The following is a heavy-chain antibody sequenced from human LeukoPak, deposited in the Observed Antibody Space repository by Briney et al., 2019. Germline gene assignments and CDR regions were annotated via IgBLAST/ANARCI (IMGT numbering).Heavy chain of an antibody. V-gene: IGHV1-2*02. D-gene: IGHD3-3*01. CDR1: GYTFTGYY. CDR3: ARGDFWSGYPLYYYMDV. J-gene: IGHJ6*03. CDR2: INPNSGGT. Sequence: ASVKVSCKASGYTFTGYYMHWVRQAPGQGLEWMGWINPNSGGTNFAQNFQGRVTMTRDTPINTAYMELSRLRSDDTAVYYCARGDFWSGYPLYYYMDVWGKGTTVTVSS.